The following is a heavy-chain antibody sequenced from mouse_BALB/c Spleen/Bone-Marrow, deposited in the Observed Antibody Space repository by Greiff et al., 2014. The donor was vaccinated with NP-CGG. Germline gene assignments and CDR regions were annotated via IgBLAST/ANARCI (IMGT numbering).Heavy chain of an antibody. V-gene: IGHV1S81*02. D-gene: IGHD2-1*01. CDR3: TRSGNYLFAY. Sequence: QVQLQQSGAELVKPGASVRLSCKASGYTFTNYYMYWVKQRPGQGLEWIGEINPSNGGTNFNEKFKSKATLTVDKSSNTTYMQLSSLTSEDSAVYYCTRSGNYLFAYWGKGLWSLSLQ. CDR2: INPSNGGT. CDR1: GYTFTNYY. J-gene: IGHJ3*01.